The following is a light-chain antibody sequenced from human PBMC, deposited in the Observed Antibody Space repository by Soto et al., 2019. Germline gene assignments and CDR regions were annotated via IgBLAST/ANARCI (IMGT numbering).Light chain of an antibody. CDR3: GSDEWT. CDR2: GAS. J-gene: IGKJ1*01. CDR1: QSIRSPF. Sequence: EIVLTQSPATLSLSPGERATLSCRASQSIRSPFLAWYQQKPGQAPRLFIHGASSRATGIPDRFSGSGSGTDFALTISRQEPEDFAVYYCGSDEWTFGQGTKVE. V-gene: IGKV3-20*01.